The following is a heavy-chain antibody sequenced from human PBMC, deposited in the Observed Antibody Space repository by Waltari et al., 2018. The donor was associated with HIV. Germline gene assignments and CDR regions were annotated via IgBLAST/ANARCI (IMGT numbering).Heavy chain of an antibody. V-gene: IGHV3-73*01. CDR3: HRRGKLFRGVVDLDV. CDR2: IRTKAERSAT. J-gene: IGHJ6*02. CDR1: GFSFSGSD. D-gene: IGHD3-10*01. Sequence: EVQLVQSGGDLVQPGGSLKVSCAASGFSFSGSDIHWVRQASGKGLEWIGRIRTKAERSATAYVASVKCRFIMSRDDSESKSYLQMSSLEIEDTAVYYCHRRGKLFRGVVDLDVWGQGTTVIVSS.